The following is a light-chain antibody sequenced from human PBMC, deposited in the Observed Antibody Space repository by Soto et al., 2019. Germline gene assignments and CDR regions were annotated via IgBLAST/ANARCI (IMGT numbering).Light chain of an antibody. J-gene: IGLJ1*01. V-gene: IGLV2-8*01. CDR3: SSYAGNNIHYV. CDR2: EVS. Sequence: QSALTQPPSASGSAGQSVTIYCTGTSTDVGGYNYVSWYQQHPGKAPKLMIYEVSKRPSGVPDRFSGSKSGNTASLTVSGLQAEDEADYYCSSYAGNNIHYVFGTGTKLTVL. CDR1: STDVGGYNY.